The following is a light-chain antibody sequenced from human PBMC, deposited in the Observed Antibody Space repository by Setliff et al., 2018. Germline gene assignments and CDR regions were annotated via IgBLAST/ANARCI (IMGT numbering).Light chain of an antibody. Sequence: LAQPASVSGSPGQSITISCTGTSSDVGGYNYVSWYQQHPGKAPKLMIYEVSNRPSGVSNRFSGSKSGNTASLTISGLQAEDEADYYCSSYTSSSTLGVFGTGTKVTVL. V-gene: IGLV2-14*01. CDR2: EVS. CDR1: SSDVGGYNY. CDR3: SSYTSSSTLGV. J-gene: IGLJ1*01.